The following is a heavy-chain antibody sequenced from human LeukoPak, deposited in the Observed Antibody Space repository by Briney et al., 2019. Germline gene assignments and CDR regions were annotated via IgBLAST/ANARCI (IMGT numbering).Heavy chain of an antibody. CDR2: IYYSGST. D-gene: IGHD6-6*01. Sequence: PSETLSPTCTVSGGSISSYYWSWIRQPPGKGLEWIGYIYYSGSTNYNPSLKSRVTISVDTSKNQFSLKLSSVTAADTAVYYCARVHPEEQLVRGAFDIWGQGTMVTVSS. J-gene: IGHJ3*02. CDR3: ARVHPEEQLVRGAFDI. CDR1: GGSISSYY. V-gene: IGHV4-59*01.